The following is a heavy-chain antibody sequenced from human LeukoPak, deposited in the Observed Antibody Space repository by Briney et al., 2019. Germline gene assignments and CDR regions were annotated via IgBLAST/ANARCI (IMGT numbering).Heavy chain of an antibody. Sequence: GGSLRLSCVASGFTFSSYWMTWVRQAPGKGLEWEANIKEDGSEKYYVDSVKGRFSISRDNAKNSPFLQMNSPRAEDTAVYYCARDRYGSKWGQGTLVTVSS. CDR3: ARDRYGSK. CDR2: IKEDGSEK. CDR1: GFTFSSYW. V-gene: IGHV3-7*01. D-gene: IGHD6-19*01. J-gene: IGHJ1*01.